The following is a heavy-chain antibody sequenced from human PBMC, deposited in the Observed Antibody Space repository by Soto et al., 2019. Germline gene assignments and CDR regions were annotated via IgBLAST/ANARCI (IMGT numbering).Heavy chain of an antibody. J-gene: IGHJ5*02. CDR3: ARHQSHSSSYVDP. CDR2: IYYSGST. CDR1: GGSISSSSYY. Sequence: ETLSLTCTVSGGSISSSSYYWGWIRQPPGKGLEWIGSIYYSGSTYYNPSLKSRVTISVDTSKNQFSLKLSSVTAADTAVYYCARHQSHSSSYVDPWGQGTLVTVSS. V-gene: IGHV4-39*01. D-gene: IGHD6-13*01.